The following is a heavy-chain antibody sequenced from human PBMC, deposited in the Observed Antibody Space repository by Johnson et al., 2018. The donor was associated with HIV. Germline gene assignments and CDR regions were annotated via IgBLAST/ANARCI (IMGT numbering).Heavy chain of an antibody. CDR2: IWSDGSNK. CDR3: AKDPIKRQLVRDDAFDI. D-gene: IGHD6-13*01. J-gene: IGHJ3*02. CDR1: GFTFNSYG. V-gene: IGHV3-33*06. Sequence: QVQLVESGGGVVQPGRSLRLSCAASGFTFNSYGMHWVRQAPGKGLEWVAVIWSDGSNKYYADSVKGRFTISRANSKNTLYLQMNSLRAEDTAVYYCAKDPIKRQLVRDDAFDIWGQGTMVTVSS.